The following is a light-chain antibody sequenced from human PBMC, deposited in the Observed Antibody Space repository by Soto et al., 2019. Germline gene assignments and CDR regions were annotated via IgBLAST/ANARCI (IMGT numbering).Light chain of an antibody. CDR1: QSVSGN. CDR2: GAS. V-gene: IGKV3-15*01. J-gene: IGKJ1*01. CDR3: QQYINWPRT. Sequence: EIVMTQSPATLSVSPGERAALSCRASQSVSGNLAWYQQKPGQAPRLLIFGASTRAPGIPARFSGSGSGTEFTLTISSLQSEDFAVYYCQQYINWPRTFGQGTKLEIK.